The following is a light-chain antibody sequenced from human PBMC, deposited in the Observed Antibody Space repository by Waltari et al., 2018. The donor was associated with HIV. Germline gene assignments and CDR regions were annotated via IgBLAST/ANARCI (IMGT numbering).Light chain of an antibody. V-gene: IGKV1-27*01. J-gene: IGKJ1*01. Sequence: DVRMTQSPSSLSASVGDRVTITCRATQDIGDSLAWYHQKPGQGPKLIIFRASTLHSGVSSRFSGSGSRTFFTLSITSLQPEYVATYFCQKYNNAPHTFGQGTKVE. CDR2: RAS. CDR1: QDIGDS. CDR3: QKYNNAPHT.